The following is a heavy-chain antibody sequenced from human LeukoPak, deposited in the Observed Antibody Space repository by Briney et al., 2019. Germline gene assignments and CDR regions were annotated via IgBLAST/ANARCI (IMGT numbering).Heavy chain of an antibody. CDR1: GFTVRNYA. Sequence: GGSLRLSCAASGFTVRNYAVTWVRQAPGKGLEWVSAISGSGGSTYYADSVKGRFTISRDNSKNTLYLQMNSLRAEDTAVYYCAKSMVVVVVPAAYSLDYWGQGTLVTVSS. D-gene: IGHD2-2*01. J-gene: IGHJ4*02. CDR3: AKSMVVVVVPAAYSLDY. V-gene: IGHV3-23*01. CDR2: ISGSGGST.